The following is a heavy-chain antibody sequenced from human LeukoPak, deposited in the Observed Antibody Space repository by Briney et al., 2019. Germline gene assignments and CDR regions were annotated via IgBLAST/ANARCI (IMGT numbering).Heavy chain of an antibody. CDR1: GFTFSSYG. CDR3: AKQQLFT. CDR2: ISYDGSNK. D-gene: IGHD6-13*01. V-gene: IGHV3-30*18. J-gene: IGHJ4*02. Sequence: GRSLRLSCAASGFTFSSYGMHWVRQAPGKGLEWVAVISYDGSNKYYAGSVKGRFTISRDNSKNTLYLQMNSLRAEDTAVYYCAKQQLFTWGQGTLVTVSS.